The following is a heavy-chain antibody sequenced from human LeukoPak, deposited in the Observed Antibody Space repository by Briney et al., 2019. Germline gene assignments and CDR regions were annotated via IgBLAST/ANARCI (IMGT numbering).Heavy chain of an antibody. D-gene: IGHD2-2*01. CDR2: LKQDGSEK. Sequence: PGGSLRLSCAASGFTFSSYWMSWVRQAPGKGLEWVANLKQDGSEKYYVDSVKGRFTISRDNAKNSLYLQMNSLRAEDTAVYYCARGPTHIVVGNWFDPWGQGTLVTVSS. CDR3: ARGPTHIVVGNWFDP. J-gene: IGHJ5*02. V-gene: IGHV3-7*01. CDR1: GFTFSSYW.